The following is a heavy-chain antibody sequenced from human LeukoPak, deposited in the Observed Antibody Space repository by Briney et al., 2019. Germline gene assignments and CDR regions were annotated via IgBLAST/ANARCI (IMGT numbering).Heavy chain of an antibody. CDR2: IYYSGST. V-gene: IGHV4-59*01. Sequence: SETLSLTCTVSGGSISSYYWSWIRQPPGKGLEWIGYIYYSGSTNYNPSLKSRFTISVDTSKNQFSLKLSSVTAADTAVYYCARGTDTAMASANGMDVWGQGTTVTVSS. CDR3: ARGTDTAMASANGMDV. D-gene: IGHD5-18*01. CDR1: GGSISSYY. J-gene: IGHJ6*02.